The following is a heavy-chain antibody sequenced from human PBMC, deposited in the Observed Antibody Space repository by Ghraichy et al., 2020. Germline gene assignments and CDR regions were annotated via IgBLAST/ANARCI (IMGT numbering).Heavy chain of an antibody. CDR1: GGSISSSSYY. J-gene: IGHJ4*02. D-gene: IGHD6-6*01. V-gene: IGHV4-39*01. CDR3: ARQSSSSGRRFDY. Sequence: SETLSLTCTVSGGSISSSSYYWGWIRQPPGKGLEWIGSIYYSGSTYYNPSLKSRVTISVDTSKNQFSLKLSSVTAADTAVYYCARQSSSSGRRFDYWGQGTLVTVSS. CDR2: IYYSGST.